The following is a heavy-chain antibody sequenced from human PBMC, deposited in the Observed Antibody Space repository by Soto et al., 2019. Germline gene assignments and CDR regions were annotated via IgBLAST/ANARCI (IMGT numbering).Heavy chain of an antibody. V-gene: IGHV4-31*03. Sequence: QVQLQESGPGLVKPSQTLSLTCTVSGGSISSGGYYWSWIRQHPGKGLEWIGYIYYSGSTYYNPSLKRRITISVDTAKNQFSLKLGSVTAGDTAVYYCARDGLLDGDYGMGAFDIWGQGTMVTVSS. CDR1: GGSISSGGYY. D-gene: IGHD4-17*01. CDR2: IYYSGST. CDR3: ARDGLLDGDYGMGAFDI. J-gene: IGHJ3*02.